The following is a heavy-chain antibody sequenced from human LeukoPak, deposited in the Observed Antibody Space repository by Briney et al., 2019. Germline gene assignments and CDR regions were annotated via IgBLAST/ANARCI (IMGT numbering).Heavy chain of an antibody. CDR1: GFTFSNYV. Sequence: GGSLRLSCAASGFTFSNYVIHWVRQAPGKGLEGLAVISYDGANKYYADTVKGRFTISRDHSQSTVDLQMNTLRGADTAVYYCVRSPTYYNMDVWGKGTTVTVSS. J-gene: IGHJ6*03. V-gene: IGHV3-30*03. CDR3: VRSPTYYNMDV. CDR2: ISYDGANK.